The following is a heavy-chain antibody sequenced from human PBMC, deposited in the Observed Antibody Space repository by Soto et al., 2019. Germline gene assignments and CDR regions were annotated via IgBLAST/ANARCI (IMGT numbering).Heavy chain of an antibody. D-gene: IGHD3-16*01. CDR2: ISGSGGST. CDR3: AKTEYDYIWGSFGRY. V-gene: IGHV3-23*01. J-gene: IGHJ4*02. Sequence: EVQLLESGGGLVQPGGSLRLSCAASGFTFSSYAMSWVRQSPGKGLEWVSAISGSGGSTYYADSVKGRFTISRDNAKNKLYLQMNSLRAEDTAVYYCAKTEYDYIWGSFGRYWGQGTLVTVSS. CDR1: GFTFSSYA.